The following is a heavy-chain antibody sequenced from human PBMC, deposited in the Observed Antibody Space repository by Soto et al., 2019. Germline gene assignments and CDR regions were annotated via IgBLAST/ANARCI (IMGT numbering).Heavy chain of an antibody. J-gene: IGHJ4*02. D-gene: IGHD6-19*01. CDR1: GYTLTDYY. CDR2: INPSSGAT. V-gene: IGHV1-2*02. Sequence: QVQLVQSGAEVKKPGASVKVSCKASGYTLTDYYMHWVRQAPGQGLEWMGWINPSSGATSYAQNFQGRVTMTRDTSISTFYMELSRLSSDDTAIYYCTRASAVAGGSSNSLPNDYWGQGTLVTVSS. CDR3: TRASAVAGGSSNSLPNDY.